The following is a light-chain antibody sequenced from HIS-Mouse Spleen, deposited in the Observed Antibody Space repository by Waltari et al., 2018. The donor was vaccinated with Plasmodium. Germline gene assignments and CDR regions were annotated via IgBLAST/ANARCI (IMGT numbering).Light chain of an antibody. CDR2: DVS. J-gene: IGLJ2*01. V-gene: IGLV2-11*02. CDR3: CSYAGSYTLV. Sequence: QSALTQPRSVSGSPGQSVTIPCPGTSSDFGGFTYVSWYQQHPGKAPKLMIYDVSKRPSGVPDRFSGSKSGNTASLTISGLQAEDEADYYCCSYAGSYTLVFGGGTKLTVL. CDR1: SSDFGGFTY.